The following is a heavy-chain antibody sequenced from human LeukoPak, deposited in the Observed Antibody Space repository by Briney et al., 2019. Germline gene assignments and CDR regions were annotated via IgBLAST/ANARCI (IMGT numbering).Heavy chain of an antibody. CDR3: ARLLWFGELLGEGDY. CDR2: INPNSGGT. Sequence: ASVQVSCKSSGYTFTGYYMHWVRQAPGQGLEWMGRINPNSGGTNYAQKFQGRVTMTRDTSISTAYMELSRLRSDDTAVYYCARLLWFGELLGEGDYWGQGTLVTVSS. D-gene: IGHD3-10*01. J-gene: IGHJ4*02. V-gene: IGHV1-2*06. CDR1: GYTFTGYY.